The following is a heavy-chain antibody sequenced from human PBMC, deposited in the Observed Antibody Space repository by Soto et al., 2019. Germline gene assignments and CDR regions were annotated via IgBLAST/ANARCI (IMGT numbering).Heavy chain of an antibody. V-gene: IGHV3-30-3*01. CDR1: GFTFSSYA. CDR2: ISYDGSNK. D-gene: IGHD5-12*01. Sequence: QVQLVESGGGVVQPGRSLRLSCAASGFTFSSYAMHWVRQAPGKGLEWVAVISYDGSNKYYADSVKGRFTISRDNSKNTLYLQMNSLRAEDTAVYYCASREMATIRWGQGTLVTVSS. CDR3: ASREMATIR. J-gene: IGHJ4*02.